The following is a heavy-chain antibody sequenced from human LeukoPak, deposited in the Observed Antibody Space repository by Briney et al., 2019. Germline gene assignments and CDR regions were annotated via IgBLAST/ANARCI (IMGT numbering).Heavy chain of an antibody. CDR3: VKDLSGTYSFDY. V-gene: IGHV3-64D*09. J-gene: IGHJ4*02. Sequence: SGGSLRLSCSASGFTFSNYVMHWVRQAPGKGLEYVSTISTDGINTRYADSLKGRFTISRVNSKNTLYLQMSSLRPEDTAVYFCVKDLSGTYSFDYWGQGTLVTVSS. CDR1: GFTFSNYV. D-gene: IGHD1-26*01. CDR2: ISTDGINT.